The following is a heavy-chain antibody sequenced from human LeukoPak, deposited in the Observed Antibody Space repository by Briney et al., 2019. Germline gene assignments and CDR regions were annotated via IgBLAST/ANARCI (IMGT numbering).Heavy chain of an antibody. D-gene: IGHD3-10*01. V-gene: IGHV3-21*01. CDR2: ISSSSTYI. CDR3: ARDSVHFDC. J-gene: IGHJ4*02. Sequence: PGGSLRLSCAASGFTFDSYGMNWVRQAPGKGLEWISSISSSSTYIYYADSVKGRFTISRDNAKNSLYLQMNSLRAEDTAVYYCARDSVHFDCWGQGTLVTVSS. CDR1: GFTFDSYG.